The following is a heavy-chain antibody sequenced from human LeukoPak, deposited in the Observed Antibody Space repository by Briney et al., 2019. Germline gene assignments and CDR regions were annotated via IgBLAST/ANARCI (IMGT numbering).Heavy chain of an antibody. CDR1: GGSFRGHY. CDR2: INHSGST. D-gene: IGHD3-10*01. J-gene: IGHJ6*03. Sequence: SETLSHTCAVYGGSFRGHYWSWIRQPPGKGLEWIGEINHSGSTNYNPSLKSRVIISVDTSQNQFSLKLSSVTAADTAVYYCARGIAMVRGVIPWDGDYYYMDVWGKGTTVTVSS. V-gene: IGHV4-34*01. CDR3: ARGIAMVRGVIPWDGDYYYMDV.